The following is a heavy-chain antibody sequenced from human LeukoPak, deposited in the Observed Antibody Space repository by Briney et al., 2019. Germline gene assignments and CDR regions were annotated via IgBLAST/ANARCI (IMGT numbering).Heavy chain of an antibody. J-gene: IGHJ4*02. CDR3: ARVGATISSPFDY. Sequence: PGGSLRLSCAASGFTFSSYSMNWVRQAPGKGLEWVSAISGSGGSTYYADSVKGRFTISRDNSKNTLYLQMNSLRAEDTAVYYCARVGATISSPFDYWGQGTLVTVSS. CDR1: GFTFSSYS. D-gene: IGHD1-26*01. V-gene: IGHV3-23*01. CDR2: ISGSGGST.